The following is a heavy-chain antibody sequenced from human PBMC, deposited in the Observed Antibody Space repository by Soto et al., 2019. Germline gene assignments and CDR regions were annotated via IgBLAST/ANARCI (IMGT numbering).Heavy chain of an antibody. J-gene: IGHJ5*02. D-gene: IGHD3-3*01. V-gene: IGHV4-38-2*01. CDR2: IYHSGST. CDR1: GYSISSGYY. CDR3: ARSITIFGAYNWFDP. Sequence: SETLSLTCAVSGYSISSGYYWGWIRQPPGKGLEWIGSIYHSGSTYNNPSLKSRVTIAVDTSKNQFSLKLSSVTAADTAVYYCARSITIFGAYNWFDPWGQGTLVTVSS.